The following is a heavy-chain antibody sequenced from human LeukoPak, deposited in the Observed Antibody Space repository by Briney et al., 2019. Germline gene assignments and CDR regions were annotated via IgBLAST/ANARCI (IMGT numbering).Heavy chain of an antibody. CDR1: GFTFDDCG. CDR3: ARDVWGDRDSYFDY. D-gene: IGHD3-16*01. V-gene: IGHV3-20*04. J-gene: IGHJ4*02. CDR2: INNDGRST. Sequence: PGGSLRLSCAASGFTFDDCGMSWVRQAPGKGLEWISRINNDGRSTSYGDSVKGRFTMSRDNAKNTLELQMNSLRAEDTAVYFCARDVWGDRDSYFDYWGQGTLVTVSS.